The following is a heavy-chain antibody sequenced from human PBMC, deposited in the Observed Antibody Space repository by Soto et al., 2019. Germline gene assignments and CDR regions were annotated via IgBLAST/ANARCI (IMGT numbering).Heavy chain of an antibody. Sequence: GGSLRLSCAASGFTFTRYSTNWVRQAPEKGLEWVSSISSTTNYIYYGDSMKGRFTISRDNAKNSLYLEMNSLRAEDTAVYYCARESEDLTSNFDYWGQGTLVTVSS. CDR3: ARESEDLTSNFDY. CDR1: GFTFTRYS. J-gene: IGHJ4*02. CDR2: ISSTTNYI. V-gene: IGHV3-21*06.